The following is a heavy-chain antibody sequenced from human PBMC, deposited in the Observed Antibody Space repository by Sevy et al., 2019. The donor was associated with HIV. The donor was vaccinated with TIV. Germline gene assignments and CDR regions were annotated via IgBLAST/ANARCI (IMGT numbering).Heavy chain of an antibody. CDR3: ARASLLGYCSTTSCYYAFDI. CDR1: GFTFSSYS. J-gene: IGHJ3*02. V-gene: IGHV3-21*01. Sequence: GGSLRLSCAASGFTFSSYSMNWVRQAPGKGLEWVSSSSSSSNYIYYADSVKGRFTISRDNAKNSLYLQMNSLRAEDTAVYYCARASLLGYCSTTSCYYAFDIWGPGTVVTVSS. CDR2: SSSSSNYI. D-gene: IGHD2-2*01.